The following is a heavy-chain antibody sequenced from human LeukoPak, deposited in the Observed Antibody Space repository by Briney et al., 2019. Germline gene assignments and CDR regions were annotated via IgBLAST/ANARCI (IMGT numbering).Heavy chain of an antibody. CDR2: IYTSGST. Sequence: SETLSLTCAVYGGSFSGYYWSWIRQPPGKGLEWIGRIYTSGSTNYNPSLKSRVTISVDTSKNQFSLKLSSVTAADTAVYYCARDYGSGSYYAFDIWGQGTMVTVSS. CDR3: ARDYGSGSYYAFDI. D-gene: IGHD3-10*01. CDR1: GGSFSGYY. J-gene: IGHJ3*02. V-gene: IGHV4-59*10.